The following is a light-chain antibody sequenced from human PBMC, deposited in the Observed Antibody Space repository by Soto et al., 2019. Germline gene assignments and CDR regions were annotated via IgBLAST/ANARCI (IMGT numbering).Light chain of an antibody. CDR1: SSDVGGYNY. CDR2: EVS. Sequence: QSALTQPASVSGSPGQSITISCTGTSSDVGGYNYVSWYQQHPGKGPKLMIYEVSNRPSGVSNRFSGSKSGNTATLTISGLQAEDEANYYCSSFKGTNSFVFGTGTKLTVL. J-gene: IGLJ1*01. V-gene: IGLV2-14*03. CDR3: SSFKGTNSFV.